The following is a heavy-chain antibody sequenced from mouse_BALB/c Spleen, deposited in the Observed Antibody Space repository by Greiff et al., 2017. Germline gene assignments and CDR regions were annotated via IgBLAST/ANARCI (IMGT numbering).Heavy chain of an antibody. CDR3: ARYGSSYDYYAMDY. CDR2: ISYSGST. D-gene: IGHD1-1*01. J-gene: IGHJ4*01. CDR1: GDSITSGY. V-gene: IGHV3-8*02. Sequence: DVMLVESGPSLVKPSQTLSLTCSVTGDSITSGYWNWIRKFPGNKLEYMGYISYSGSTYYNPSLKSRISITRDTSKNQYYLQLNSVTTEDTATYYCARYGSSYDYYAMDYWGQGTSVTVSS.